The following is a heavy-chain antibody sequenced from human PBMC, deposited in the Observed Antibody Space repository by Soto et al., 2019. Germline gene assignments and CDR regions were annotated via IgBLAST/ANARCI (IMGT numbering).Heavy chain of an antibody. V-gene: IGHV3-23*01. J-gene: IGHJ4*02. CDR3: AKDHEVYYYGSGSYLDY. CDR2: ISGSGGST. Sequence: EVQLLESGGGLVQPGGSLRLSCAASGFTFSSYAMSWVRQAPGKGLEWVSAISGSGGSTYYADSVKGRFTISRDNSKNTLYLQMNSLRAEDTAVYYCAKDHEVYYYGSGSYLDYWGQGPLVTVSS. D-gene: IGHD3-10*01. CDR1: GFTFSSYA.